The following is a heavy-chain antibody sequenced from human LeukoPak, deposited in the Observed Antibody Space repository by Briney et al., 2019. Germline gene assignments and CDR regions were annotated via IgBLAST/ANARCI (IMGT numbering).Heavy chain of an antibody. CDR2: ISSSSYI. V-gene: IGHV3-21*01. D-gene: IGHD4-17*01. J-gene: IGHJ4*02. CDR3: AREGMTTVNPFDY. Sequence: GGSLRLSCAASGFTFSSYSMNWVRQAPGKGLEWVSSISSSSYIYYADSVKGRFTISRDNAKNSLYLQMNSLRAEDTAVYYCAREGMTTVNPFDYWGQGTLVTVSS. CDR1: GFTFSSYS.